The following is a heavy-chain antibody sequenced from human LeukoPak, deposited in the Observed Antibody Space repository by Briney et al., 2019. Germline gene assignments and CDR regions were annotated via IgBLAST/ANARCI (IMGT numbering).Heavy chain of an antibody. J-gene: IGHJ5*02. V-gene: IGHV1-2*02. D-gene: IGHD3-10*01. CDR1: GYTFTGYY. CDR2: INPNSGGT. Sequence: ASVKVSCKASGYTFTGYYMHWVRQAPGQGLEWMGWINPNSGGTNYAQKFRGRVTMTRDTSISTAYMELSRLRSDDTAVYYCARLSRYYYGSGSYPADVHWFDPWGQGTLVTVSS. CDR3: ARLSRYYYGSGSYPADVHWFDP.